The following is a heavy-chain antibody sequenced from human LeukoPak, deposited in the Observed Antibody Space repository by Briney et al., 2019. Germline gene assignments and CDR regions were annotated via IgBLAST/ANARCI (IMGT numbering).Heavy chain of an antibody. V-gene: IGHV3-21*01. D-gene: IGHD3-10*01. J-gene: IGHJ4*02. CDR3: ARDDITMVRGVILPYDY. CDR2: INSSSSYI. Sequence: GGSLRLSCAASGFTFSSYSMNWVRQAPGKGLEWVSSINSSSSYIYYADSVKGRFTISRDNAKNSLYLQMNSLRAEDTAVYYCARDDITMVRGVILPYDYWGQGTLVTVSS. CDR1: GFTFSSYS.